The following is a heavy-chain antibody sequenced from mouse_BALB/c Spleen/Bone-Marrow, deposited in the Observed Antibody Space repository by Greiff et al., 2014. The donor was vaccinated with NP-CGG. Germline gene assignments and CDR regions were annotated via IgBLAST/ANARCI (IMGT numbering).Heavy chain of an antibody. V-gene: IGHV1S16*01. D-gene: IGHD4-1*01. CDR2: INPSNGGT. CDR3: TTLGRFAY. Sequence: SGAELVKPGVSVKLSCKASGYTFTNYYMYWVKQRPGQDLEWIGEINPSNGGTDFNEKSKSKATLTVDKSSSTAYMQLSSLTSEDSAVYYCTTLGRFAYWGQGTLVTVSA. J-gene: IGHJ3*01. CDR1: GYTFTNYY.